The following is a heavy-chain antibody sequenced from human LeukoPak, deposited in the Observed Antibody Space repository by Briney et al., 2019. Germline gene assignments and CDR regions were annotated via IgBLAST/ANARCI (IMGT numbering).Heavy chain of an antibody. Sequence: GGSLRLSCAASGFTFSSYGMHWVRQAPGKGLEWVAFIRYDGSNKYYADSVKGRFTISRDNSKNTLYLQMNSLRAEDTAVYYCARDATMTTILVVAKDYFDYWGQGTQLTVSS. D-gene: IGHD3-22*01. CDR3: ARDATMTTILVVAKDYFDY. CDR2: IRYDGSNK. V-gene: IGHV3-30*02. CDR1: GFTFSSYG. J-gene: IGHJ4*02.